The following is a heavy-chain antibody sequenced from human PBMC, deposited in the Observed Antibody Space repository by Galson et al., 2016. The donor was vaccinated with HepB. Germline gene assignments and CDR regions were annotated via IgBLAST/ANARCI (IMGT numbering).Heavy chain of an antibody. Sequence: SVKVSCKASGGIFSNHAIRWVRQAPGQGLEWMGGIIPIFDTANYAQKFQGRVTITADKSTNTAYMELSSLKSEDTAMYYCAREPMDNYDYIWGSFRPWGQGTLVTVSS. J-gene: IGHJ5*02. D-gene: IGHD3-16*02. CDR2: IIPIFDTA. CDR3: AREPMDNYDYIWGSFRP. CDR1: GGIFSNHA. V-gene: IGHV1-69*06.